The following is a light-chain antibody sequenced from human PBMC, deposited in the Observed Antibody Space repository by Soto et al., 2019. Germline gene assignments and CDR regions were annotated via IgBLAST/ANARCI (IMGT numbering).Light chain of an antibody. CDR1: SSNIGATYD. Sequence: QSVLTQPPSVSGAPGQRVTISCTGSSSNIGATYDVHWYRQLPGTAPRLLIYANTIRPSGVPDRFSGSKSGTSASLAITGLQAEDEADYYCQSYDSTLSGYVFGTGTKLTVL. J-gene: IGLJ1*01. V-gene: IGLV1-40*01. CDR2: ANT. CDR3: QSYDSTLSGYV.